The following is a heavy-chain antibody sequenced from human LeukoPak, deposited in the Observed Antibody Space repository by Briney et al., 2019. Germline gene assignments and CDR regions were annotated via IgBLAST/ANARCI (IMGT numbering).Heavy chain of an antibody. J-gene: IGHJ6*02. CDR1: GFSFDDIA. V-gene: IGHV3-9*01. CDR2: ISWNSHSL. CDR3: VKDKNGYNSYGMDV. D-gene: IGHD5-24*01. Sequence: GRSLRLSCATSGFSFDDIAMHWVRQAPGKGLEWVSGISWNSHSLGYADSVKGRFTISRDSAKRSLYLQMNGLRPEDTALYYCVKDKNGYNSYGMDVWGQGTTVTVSS.